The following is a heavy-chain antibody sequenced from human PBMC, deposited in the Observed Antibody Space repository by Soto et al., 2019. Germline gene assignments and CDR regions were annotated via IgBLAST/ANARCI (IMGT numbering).Heavy chain of an antibody. Sequence: SETLSLTCTVSGGSISSSSYYWGWIRQPPGKGLEWIGSIYYSGSTYYNPSLKSRVTISVDTSKNQFSLKLSSVTAADTAVYYCARFFHLVLAYIDMHAWGQGPTVTV. CDR1: GGSISSSSYY. V-gene: IGHV4-39*01. CDR3: ARFFHLVLAYIDMHA. J-gene: IGHJ6*01. D-gene: IGHD6-13*01. CDR2: IYYSGST.